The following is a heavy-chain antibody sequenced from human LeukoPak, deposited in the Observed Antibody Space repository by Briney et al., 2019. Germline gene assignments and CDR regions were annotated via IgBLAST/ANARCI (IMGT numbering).Heavy chain of an antibody. CDR2: IDYSGTT. CDR1: GGSISSSSYY. CDR3: AAAPGP. D-gene: IGHD3-10*01. Sequence: SETLSLTCTVSGGSISSSSYYWVWIRQPPGKGLEWIGTIDYSGTTYYKPSLKSRVTISVDTSKNQFSLKLSSVTAADTAVYYCAAAPGPWGQGTLVTVSS. J-gene: IGHJ5*02. V-gene: IGHV4-39*01.